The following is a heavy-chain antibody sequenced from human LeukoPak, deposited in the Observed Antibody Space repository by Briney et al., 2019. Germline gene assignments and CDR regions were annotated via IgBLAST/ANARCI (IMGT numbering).Heavy chain of an antibody. J-gene: IGHJ4*02. CDR3: ASGHYPFEY. CDR1: GGSINSGY. CDR2: LYPSGST. V-gene: IGHV4-59*01. Sequence: PSETLSLTGSVSGGSINSGYWSWIRQPPGKGLEWIGLLYPSGSTNYNPSLKSRVTISVDTSRTHFSLKLSSVTAADTAVYYCASGHYPFEYWGQGTLVTVSS. D-gene: IGHD1-26*01.